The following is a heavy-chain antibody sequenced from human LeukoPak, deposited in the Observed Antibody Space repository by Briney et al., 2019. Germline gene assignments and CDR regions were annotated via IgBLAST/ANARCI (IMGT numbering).Heavy chain of an antibody. CDR1: GFTFSDYY. J-gene: IGHJ4*02. D-gene: IGHD3-22*01. CDR3: ARDPLRYYYDSSGYCDY. V-gene: IGHV3-11*04. CDR2: ISGSGNTI. Sequence: GGSLRLSCAASGFTFSDYYMNWIRQAPGKGLEWVSYISGSGNTIYYADSVKGRFTISRDNAKNSLYLQMNSLRAEDTAVYYCARDPLRYYYDSSGYCDYWGQGTLVTVSS.